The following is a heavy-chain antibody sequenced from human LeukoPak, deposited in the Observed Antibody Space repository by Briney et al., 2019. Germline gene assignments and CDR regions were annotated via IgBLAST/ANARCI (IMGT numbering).Heavy chain of an antibody. D-gene: IGHD1-26*01. CDR3: ARDVGGSGLT. CDR2: IYGGGST. J-gene: IGHJ5*02. CDR1: GFTVSSNY. V-gene: IGHV3-66*01. Sequence: PGGSLRLSCAASGFTVSSNYMNWVRQAPGKGLEWVSVIYGGGSTYYADSVKGRFTISRDNSKNTVYLQMNSLRGEDTAVYFCARDVGGSGLTWGQGTLVTVSS.